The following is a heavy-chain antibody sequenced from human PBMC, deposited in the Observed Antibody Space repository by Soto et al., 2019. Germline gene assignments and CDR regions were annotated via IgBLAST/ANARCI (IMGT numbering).Heavy chain of an antibody. Sequence: GGSLRLSCAASGFTFSSYSMNWVRQAPGKGLEWVSYISSSSSTIYYADSVKGRFTISRDNAKNSLYLQMNSLRAEDTAVYYCARGPADIVATIENWFDPWGQGTLVTVSS. V-gene: IGHV3-48*01. CDR1: GFTFSSYS. D-gene: IGHD5-12*01. CDR3: ARGPADIVATIENWFDP. J-gene: IGHJ5*02. CDR2: ISSSSSTI.